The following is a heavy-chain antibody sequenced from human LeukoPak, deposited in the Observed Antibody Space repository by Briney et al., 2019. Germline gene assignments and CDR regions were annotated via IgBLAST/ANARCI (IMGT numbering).Heavy chain of an antibody. CDR3: ARAGQCGGDCHSLDY. D-gene: IGHD2-21*02. V-gene: IGHV4-59*01. Sequence: PSETLSLTCTVSGGSINGYSWTWIRQPPGKGLEWIGYMYYSGSTNYNPSLKSRVTISVDTSKNQFSLKLRSVTAADTAVYYCARAGQCGGDCHSLDYWGQGTLVTVSS. CDR2: MYYSGST. J-gene: IGHJ4*02. CDR1: GGSINGYS.